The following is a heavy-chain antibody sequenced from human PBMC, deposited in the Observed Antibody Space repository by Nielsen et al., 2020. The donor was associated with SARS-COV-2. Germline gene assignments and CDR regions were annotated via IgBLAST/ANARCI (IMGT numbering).Heavy chain of an antibody. Sequence: SETLSLTCAVYGGSFSGYYWSWIRQPPGKGLEWIGEINHSGSTNYNPSLKSRVTISVDTSKNQFSLKLSSVTAADTAVYYCARGYCSSTSCYGAFDIWGQGTMVTVSS. CDR3: ARGYCSSTSCYGAFDI. CDR1: GGSFSGYY. J-gene: IGHJ3*02. V-gene: IGHV4-34*01. CDR2: INHSGST. D-gene: IGHD2-2*01.